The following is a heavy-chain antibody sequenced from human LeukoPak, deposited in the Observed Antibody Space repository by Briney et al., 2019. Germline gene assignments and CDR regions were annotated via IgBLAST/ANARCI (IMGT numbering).Heavy chain of an antibody. CDR1: GYFFANYW. V-gene: IGHV5-51*01. J-gene: IGHJ4*02. CDR3: ARVGDPLAYYYDSSGYIDY. CDR2: IYPGDSDT. D-gene: IGHD3-22*01. Sequence: GESLKISCKGSGYFFANYWIGWVRQMPGKGLEWMGIIYPGDSDTRYSPSFQGQVTISADKSISTAYLQWSSLKASDTAMYYCARVGDPLAYYYDSSGYIDYWGQGTLVTVSS.